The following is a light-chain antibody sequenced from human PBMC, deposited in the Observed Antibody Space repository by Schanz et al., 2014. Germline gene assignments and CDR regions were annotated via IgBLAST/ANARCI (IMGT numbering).Light chain of an antibody. V-gene: IGLV1-40*01. CDR2: GNS. CDR1: NSNIGAGYD. Sequence: QSVLTQPPSVSGAPGQRVTIYCTGSNSNIGAGYDVHWYQQLPGTAPKLLIFGNSNRPSGVPDRFSGSKSGTSASLAISGLQSEDEADYYCAAWDDSLNGGVFGGGTKLTVL. CDR3: AAWDDSLNGGV. J-gene: IGLJ3*02.